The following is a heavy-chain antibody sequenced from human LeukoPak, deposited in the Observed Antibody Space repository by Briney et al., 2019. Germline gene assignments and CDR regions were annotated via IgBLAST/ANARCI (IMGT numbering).Heavy chain of an antibody. J-gene: IGHJ4*02. CDR2: ISGDNPGT. D-gene: IGHD2-15*01. Sequence: PGGSLRLSCEASGFTFSTYAMSWVRQTPGKELEWVAAISGDNPGTYHASSVRGRFTISRDNSKNTVHLQMNALRAEDAAIYYCAKASVGHCSGAFCYHFDSWGQGTLVTVSS. CDR1: GFTFSTYA. V-gene: IGHV3-23*01. CDR3: AKASVGHCSGAFCYHFDS.